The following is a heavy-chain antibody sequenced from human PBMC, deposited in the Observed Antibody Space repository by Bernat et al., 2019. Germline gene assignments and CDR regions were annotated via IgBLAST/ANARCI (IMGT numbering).Heavy chain of an antibody. J-gene: IGHJ3*02. Sequence: QVQLVESGGGVVQPGRSLRLSCAASGFTFSSYGMHWVRQAPGKGLEWVAVIWYDGSNKYYADSVKGRFTISRDNSKNTLYLQMNSLRAEDTAVYYWSRDWEYYDYIWGSYKVAFDIWGQGTMVTVSS. CDR1: GFTFSSYG. D-gene: IGHD3-16*01. CDR2: IWYDGSNK. V-gene: IGHV3-33*01. CDR3: SRDWEYYDYIWGSYKVAFDI.